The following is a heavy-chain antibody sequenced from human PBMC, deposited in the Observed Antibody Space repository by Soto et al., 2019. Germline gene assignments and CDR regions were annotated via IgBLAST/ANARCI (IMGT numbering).Heavy chain of an antibody. D-gene: IGHD3-16*02. CDR3: ARDYDYIWGSYRQTPFDY. J-gene: IGHJ4*02. CDR1: GYTFTSYG. Sequence: QVQLVQSGAEVKKPGASVKVSCKASGYTFTSYGISWVRQAPGQGLVWMGWISAYNGNTNYAQKLQGRVTMTTDTSTSTAYMELRSLRSDDTAVYYCARDYDYIWGSYRQTPFDYWGQGTLVTVSS. V-gene: IGHV1-18*01. CDR2: ISAYNGNT.